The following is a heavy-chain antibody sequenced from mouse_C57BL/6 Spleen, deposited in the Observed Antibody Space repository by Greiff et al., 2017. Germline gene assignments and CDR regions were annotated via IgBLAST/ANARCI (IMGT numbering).Heavy chain of an antibody. Sequence: QVQLQQPGAELVMPGASVKLSCKASGYTFTSYWMHWVKQRPGQGLEWIGEIDPSDSYTNYNQKFKGKSTLTVDKSSSTAYMQLSSLTSEDSAVYYCARSLTTVERGLSSMDYWGQGTSVTVSS. CDR1: GYTFTSYW. V-gene: IGHV1-69*01. CDR3: ARSLTTVERGLSSMDY. D-gene: IGHD1-1*01. J-gene: IGHJ4*01. CDR2: IDPSDSYT.